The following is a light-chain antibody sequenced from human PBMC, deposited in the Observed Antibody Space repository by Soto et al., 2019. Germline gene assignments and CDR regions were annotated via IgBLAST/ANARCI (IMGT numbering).Light chain of an antibody. CDR2: DAS. V-gene: IGKV3-15*01. J-gene: IGKJ4*01. CDR3: QQYNNWPLLT. CDR1: QSVSSY. Sequence: EIVLTQSPATLSLSPGERATLSCRASQSVSSYLAWYQQKPGQAPRLLIYDASTRATGIPARFSGSGSGTDFTLTISSLQPEDFAVYYCQQYNNWPLLTFGRGTKVEIK.